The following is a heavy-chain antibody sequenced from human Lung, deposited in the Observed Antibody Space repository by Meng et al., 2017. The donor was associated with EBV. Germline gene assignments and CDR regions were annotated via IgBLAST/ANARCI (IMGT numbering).Heavy chain of an antibody. CDR2: IRSKANNYTT. Sequence: EGELGGAGGGLGLPGGSLKLSGAASGIPFSGSAMHWVRKASGKGLEWVGRIRSKANNYTTSFGASVEGRFTISRDDSNNTAYLQMNSLKTEDTAIYYCTSRSFWGQGTLVTVSS. J-gene: IGHJ4*02. V-gene: IGHV3-73*02. CDR1: GIPFSGSA. CDR3: TSRSF.